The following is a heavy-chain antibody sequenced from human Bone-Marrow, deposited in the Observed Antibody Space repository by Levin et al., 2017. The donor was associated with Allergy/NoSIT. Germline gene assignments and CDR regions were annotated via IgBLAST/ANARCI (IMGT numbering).Heavy chain of an antibody. Sequence: GGSLRLSCAASGFTFSSYEMNWVRQAPGKGLEWVSYISSSGSTIYYADSVKGRFTISRDNAKNSLYLQMNSLRAEDTAVYYCATARNIVATYDYWGQGTLVTVSS. CDR2: ISSSGSTI. CDR3: ATARNIVATYDY. J-gene: IGHJ4*02. V-gene: IGHV3-48*03. D-gene: IGHD5-12*01. CDR1: GFTFSSYE.